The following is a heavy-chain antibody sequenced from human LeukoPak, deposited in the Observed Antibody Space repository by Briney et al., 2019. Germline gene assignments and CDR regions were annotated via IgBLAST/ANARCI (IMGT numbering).Heavy chain of an antibody. D-gene: IGHD3-16*01. CDR1: GGSISSYY. CDR2: IYYSGST. J-gene: IGHJ4*02. V-gene: IGHV4-59*01. CDR3: AREGAKGFDY. Sequence: SETLSLTCTVAGGSISSYYWSWIRQPPGKGLEWIGYIYYSGSTNYNPSLKSRVTISVDTSNNQFSLKLSSVTAADTAVYYCAREGAKGFDYWGQGTLVTVSS.